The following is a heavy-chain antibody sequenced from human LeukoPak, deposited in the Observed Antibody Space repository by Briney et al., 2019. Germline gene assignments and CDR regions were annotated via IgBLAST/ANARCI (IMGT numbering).Heavy chain of an antibody. J-gene: IGHJ4*02. V-gene: IGHV4-59*01. D-gene: IGHD3-10*01. CDR2: IFFSGSS. CDR1: DDSIGDSISSYY. Sequence: SETLSLTCTVSDDSIGDSISSYYWTWIRQSPGKGLEWIGYIFFSGSSNYSPSLNSRVTMSVDTSKNQFSLKLSSVTAADTAVYYCAASGVWFGELYDYWGQGTLVTVSS. CDR3: AASGVWFGELYDY.